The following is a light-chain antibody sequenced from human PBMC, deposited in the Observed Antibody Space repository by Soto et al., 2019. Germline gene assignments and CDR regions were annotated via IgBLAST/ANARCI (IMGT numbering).Light chain of an antibody. CDR1: NSNIGAGYD. CDR2: DNN. V-gene: IGLV1-40*01. J-gene: IGLJ1*01. CDR3: QYYDSSLHYV. Sequence: QAVVTQPPSVSGAPGQRVTISCTGSNSNIGAGYDVHWYHQLPGTAPKLLIYDNNNRPSGVPDRFSGSKSGTSAYLAITGLQAEDEADYYCQYYDSSLHYVFGTGTKLTVL.